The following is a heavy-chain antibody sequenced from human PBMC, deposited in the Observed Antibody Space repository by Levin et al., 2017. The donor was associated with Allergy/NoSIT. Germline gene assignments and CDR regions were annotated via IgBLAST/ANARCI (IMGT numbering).Heavy chain of an antibody. V-gene: IGHV3-53*01. Sequence: GESLKISCAASGFTVSSNYMSWVRQAPGKGLEWVSVIYSGGSTYYADSVKGRFTISRDNSKNTLYLQMNSLRAEDTAVYYCARDGRDCTNGVCYRIGMDVWGQGTTVTVSS. CDR3: ARDGRDCTNGVCYRIGMDV. J-gene: IGHJ6*02. CDR2: IYSGGST. D-gene: IGHD2-8*01. CDR1: GFTVSSNY.